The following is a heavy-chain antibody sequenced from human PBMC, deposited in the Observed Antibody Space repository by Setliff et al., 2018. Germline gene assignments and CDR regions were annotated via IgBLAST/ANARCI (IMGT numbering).Heavy chain of an antibody. CDR3: ARDRSYYASGSFTKWFDY. D-gene: IGHD3-10*01. J-gene: IGHJ4*02. CDR1: GVSINSLTW. CDR2: IYHDGNP. Sequence: PSETLSLTCAVSGVSINSLTWWSWVRQPPGKGLEWIGEIYHDGNPIYNPSAVHYTPSLKSRVSISVDTSKNQFSLNLKSVTTADTAIYYCARDRSYYASGSFTKWFDYWGQGALVTVSS. V-gene: IGHV4-4*02.